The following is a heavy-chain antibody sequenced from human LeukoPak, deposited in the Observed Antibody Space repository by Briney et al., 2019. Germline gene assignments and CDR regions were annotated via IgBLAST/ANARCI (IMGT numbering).Heavy chain of an antibody. Sequence: GGSLRLSCAASGFTFSSYAMSWVRQAPGKGLEWVSAISGSGGSTYYADSVKGRFTISRDNSKNTLYLQMNSLGAEDTAMYYCAKGSRDSSGWYRDYWGQGTLVTVSS. V-gene: IGHV3-23*01. J-gene: IGHJ4*02. D-gene: IGHD6-19*01. CDR2: ISGSGGST. CDR1: GFTFSSYA. CDR3: AKGSRDSSGWYRDY.